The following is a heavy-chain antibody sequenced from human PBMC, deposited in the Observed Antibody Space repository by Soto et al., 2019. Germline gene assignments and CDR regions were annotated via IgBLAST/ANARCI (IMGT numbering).Heavy chain of an antibody. V-gene: IGHV3-23*01. Sequence: PGGSLRLSCAASGFTFSSYAMSWVRQAPGKGLEWVSTISGSGGSTYYADSVKGRFTISRDNSKNTLYLQMNSLRAEDTAVYNCAIDPCYNDYIGWGQGTLVTVSS. CDR2: ISGSGGST. J-gene: IGHJ4*02. CDR3: AIDPCYNDYIG. D-gene: IGHD4-4*01. CDR1: GFTFSSYA.